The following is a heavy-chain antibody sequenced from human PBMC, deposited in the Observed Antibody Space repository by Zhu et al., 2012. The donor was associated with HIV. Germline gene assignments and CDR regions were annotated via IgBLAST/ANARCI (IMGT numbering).Heavy chain of an antibody. Sequence: QVQLQESGPGLVKPSQTLSLTCTVSGVSISSGDYYWSWIRQPPGKGLEWIGYVYYSGITYYNPSLKSRITISVDTSKNQFSLKLSSVTAADTAVYYCARYYYASGRTTDYWGQGTLVTVSS. D-gene: IGHD3-10*01. CDR1: GVSISSGDYY. CDR3: ARYYYASGRTTDY. J-gene: IGHJ4*02. CDR2: VYYSGIT. V-gene: IGHV4-30-4*08.